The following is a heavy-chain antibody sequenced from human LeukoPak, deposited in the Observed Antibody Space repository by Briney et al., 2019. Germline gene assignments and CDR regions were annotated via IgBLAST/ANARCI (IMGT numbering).Heavy chain of an antibody. CDR1: SDSFTSVTDY. J-gene: IGHJ4*02. D-gene: IGHD6-19*01. V-gene: IGHV4-39*07. CDR3: AGERGEEYSSGWYKTNFFYN. Sequence: SETLSLTCTVSSDSFTSVTDYWAWIRQPPGKGLEWIATGDYSGGTYYNPSLESRVAISADMSKNQISLQLTSVTGADTAVYYCAGERGEEYSSGWYKTNFFYNWGQGIRVTVSS. CDR2: GDYSGGT.